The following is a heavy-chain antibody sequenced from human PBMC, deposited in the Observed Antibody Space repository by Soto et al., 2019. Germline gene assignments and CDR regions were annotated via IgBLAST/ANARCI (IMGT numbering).Heavy chain of an antibody. D-gene: IGHD3-22*01. J-gene: IGHJ4*02. Sequence: GESLKISCKGSGYSFTSYWIGWVRQMPGKGLEWMGIIYPGDSDTRYSPSFQGQVTISADKSISTAYLQWSSLKASDTAMYYCARLITPPNYDSSGYYYGYWGQGTLVTVSS. CDR1: GYSFTSYW. V-gene: IGHV5-51*01. CDR2: IYPGDSDT. CDR3: ARLITPPNYDSSGYYYGY.